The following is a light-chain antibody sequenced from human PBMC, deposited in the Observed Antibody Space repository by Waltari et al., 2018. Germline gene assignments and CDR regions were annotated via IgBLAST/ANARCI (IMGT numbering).Light chain of an antibody. J-gene: IGKJ1*01. CDR1: QSVLYSSNNKNY. CDR3: QQYYSTPWT. CDR2: LAS. Sequence: DIVMTQSPDSLAVSLGERATINCKSSQSVLYSSNNKNYLAWYQQKPGQPPKLPIYLASTRESGVPDRFSGSGSGTDFTLTISSLQAEDVAVYYCQQYYSTPWTFGQGTKVEIK. V-gene: IGKV4-1*01.